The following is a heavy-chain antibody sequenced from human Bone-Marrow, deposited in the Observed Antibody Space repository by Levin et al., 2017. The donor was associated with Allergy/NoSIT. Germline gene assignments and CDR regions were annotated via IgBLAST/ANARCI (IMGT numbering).Heavy chain of an antibody. V-gene: IGHV3-48*03. J-gene: IGHJ5*02. D-gene: IGHD3-10*01. CDR3: ARELLVQGVIGPGYNWFDP. CDR2: ISSSGSTI. Sequence: GGSLRLSCAASGFTFSSYEMNWVRQAPGKGLEWVSYISSSGSTIYYADSVKGRFSISRDNAKNSLYLQMNSLRAEDTAVYYCARELLVQGVIGPGYNWFDPWGQGTLVTVSS. CDR1: GFTFSSYE.